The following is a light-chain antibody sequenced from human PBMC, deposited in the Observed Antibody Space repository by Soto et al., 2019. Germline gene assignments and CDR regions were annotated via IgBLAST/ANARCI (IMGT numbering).Light chain of an antibody. CDR3: QRYNNIART. CDR2: DAS. CDR1: QSIDTW. Sequence: DIKKTQIPSPLSAYVGDRVTITCPASQSIDTWLAWYQQKPGKAPNLLIYDASTLESGVPSRFSGGGSGTEFTLTISSLQPDDFATYYCQRYNNIARTFGQGTKVDIK. J-gene: IGKJ1*01. V-gene: IGKV1-5*01.